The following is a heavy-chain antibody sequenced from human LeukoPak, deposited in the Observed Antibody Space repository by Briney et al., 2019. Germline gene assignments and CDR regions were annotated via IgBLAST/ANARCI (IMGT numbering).Heavy chain of an antibody. D-gene: IGHD5-12*01. CDR2: INPQGTST. V-gene: IGHV3-21*06. CDR1: GFTFSTFS. CDR3: TRDFTGESGYAGY. J-gene: IGHJ4*02. Sequence: GGSLRLSCAASGFTFSTFSMHWVCQAPGRGLEWVSSINPQGTSTWNADSVRGRFTVSRDNVKNSLYLQMNSLSAEDTGMYYCTRDFTGESGYAGYWGQGTLVTVSS.